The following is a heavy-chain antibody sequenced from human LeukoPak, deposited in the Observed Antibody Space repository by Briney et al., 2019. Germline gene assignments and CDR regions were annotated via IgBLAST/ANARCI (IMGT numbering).Heavy chain of an antibody. CDR3: AKSGYNYDSDAYAFIDY. CDR2: IRSDGSNK. CDR1: GFNFSSFG. Sequence: GGSLRLSCAASGFNFSSFGRHWVRQAPGKGLEWVAFIRSDGSNKYYADSVKGRFTISRDNSKNTLSLQMSSLRVEDTAVYYCAKSGYNYDSDAYAFIDYWGQGTLVTVSS. V-gene: IGHV3-30*02. D-gene: IGHD3-22*01. J-gene: IGHJ4*02.